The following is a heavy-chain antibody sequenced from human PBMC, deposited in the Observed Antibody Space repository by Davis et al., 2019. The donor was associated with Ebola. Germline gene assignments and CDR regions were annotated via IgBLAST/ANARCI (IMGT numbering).Heavy chain of an antibody. V-gene: IGHV3-23*01. CDR2: ISGSGGST. CDR3: ARAGGDSSGPYYYYYGMDV. J-gene: IGHJ6*02. Sequence: PGGSLRLSCAASGFTFSSYAMSWVRQAPGKGLEWVSAISGSGGSTYYADSVKGRFTISRDNSKNTLYLQMNSLRAEDTAVYYCARAGGDSSGPYYYYYGMDVWGQGTTVTVSS. D-gene: IGHD3-22*01. CDR1: GFTFSSYA.